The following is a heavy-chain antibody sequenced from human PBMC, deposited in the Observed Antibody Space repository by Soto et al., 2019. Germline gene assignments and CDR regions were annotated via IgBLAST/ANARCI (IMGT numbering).Heavy chain of an antibody. V-gene: IGHV4-31*03. J-gene: IGHJ4*02. CDR3: ASGGVGARDFDY. CDR2: IYYRGST. Sequence: QVQLQESGPGLVKPSQTLSLTCTVSGGSISSGCYYWSWIRQHQGKGLEWIGYIYYRGSTYYNPPLNSRVTSSVDTSKNLFSLQRSVVTAAAAADYCWASGGVGARDFDYWGQGTLVTVSS. CDR1: GGSISSGCYY. D-gene: IGHD1-26*01.